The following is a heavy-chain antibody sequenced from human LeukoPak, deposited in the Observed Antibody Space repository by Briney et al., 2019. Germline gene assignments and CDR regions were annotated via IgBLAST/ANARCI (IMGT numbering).Heavy chain of an antibody. V-gene: IGHV3-21*01. J-gene: IGHJ4*02. CDR1: GLTFTTSD. CDR2: ITRSSSDL. CDR3: ARNFDS. Sequence: GGSLRLSCVASGLTFTTSDFNWIRQAPGKGLEWLSTITRSSSDLYYAASVKGRFTTSRDDAKDSVYLQMESLRVEDTAIYYCARNFDSWGQGTLVTVSS.